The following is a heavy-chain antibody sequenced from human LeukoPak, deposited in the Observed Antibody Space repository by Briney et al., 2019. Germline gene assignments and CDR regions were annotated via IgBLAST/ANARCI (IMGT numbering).Heavy chain of an antibody. D-gene: IGHD3-10*01. J-gene: IGHJ6*03. CDR1: GFTFSSYS. CDR2: ISSSSSTI. Sequence: PGGSLRLSCAASGFTFSSYSMNWVRQAPGKGLEWVSYISSSSSTIYYADSVKGRFTIARDNAKNSLYLQMNSLRAEDTAVYYCARGPFGPVNYSYYMDVWGKGTTVTVSS. V-gene: IGHV3-48*01. CDR3: ARGPFGPVNYSYYMDV.